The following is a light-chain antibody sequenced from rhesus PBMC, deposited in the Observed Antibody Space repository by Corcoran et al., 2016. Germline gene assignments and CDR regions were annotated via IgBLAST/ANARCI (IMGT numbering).Light chain of an antibody. Sequence: DIQMTQSPSSLSASVGDTVTITCRASPAIRSYLVWYQQKPGKAPKLLIYRASTLQSGVPLRFSGSGSGTDFTLTISSLQPEDFATYYCQQQNSYPLTFGGGTKVEIK. CDR2: RAS. CDR3: QQQNSYPLT. CDR1: PAIRSY. J-gene: IGKJ4*01. V-gene: IGKV1-25*01.